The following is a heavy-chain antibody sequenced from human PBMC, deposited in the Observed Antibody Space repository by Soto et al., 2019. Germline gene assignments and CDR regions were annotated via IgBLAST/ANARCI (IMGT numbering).Heavy chain of an antibody. CDR3: AKDRVSEHNSGWPQGH. D-gene: IGHD6-19*01. J-gene: IGHJ4*02. Sequence: ASVKVSCKASGYTFTSYAMHWVRQAPGQRLEWMGWINAGNGNTKYSQKFQGRVTITRDTSASTAYMELSSLRSEDTAVYYCAKDRVSEHNSGWPQGHWGQGTLVTVSS. V-gene: IGHV1-3*01. CDR1: GYTFTSYA. CDR2: INAGNGNT.